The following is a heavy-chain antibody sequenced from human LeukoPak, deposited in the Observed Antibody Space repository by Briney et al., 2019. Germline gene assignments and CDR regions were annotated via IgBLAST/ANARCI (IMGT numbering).Heavy chain of an antibody. D-gene: IGHD4-23*01. Sequence: SETLSLTCAVSGYSISSGYYWGWIRQPPGKGLEWIGSIYHSGSTYYNPSLKSRVTISVDTSKNQFSLKLSSVTAADTAVYYCARDARDGGNSDYFDYWGQGTLVTVSS. CDR1: GYSISSGYY. CDR2: IYHSGST. V-gene: IGHV4-38-2*02. CDR3: ARDARDGGNSDYFDY. J-gene: IGHJ4*02.